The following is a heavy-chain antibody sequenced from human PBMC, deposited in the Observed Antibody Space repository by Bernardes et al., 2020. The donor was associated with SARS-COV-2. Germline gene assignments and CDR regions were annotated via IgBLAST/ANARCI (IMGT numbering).Heavy chain of an antibody. Sequence: GGSLRLSCAASGFTFSQYTMHWVRQAPERGLEYVSAINDRGTSTSYVGSVKGRFTISRDNYRYIVYLQMASLRPEDMAVYYCARARRGGVDLIDNWGQGTLVTGSS. CDR2: INDRGTST. CDR3: ARARRGGVDLIDN. V-gene: IGHV3-64*02. J-gene: IGHJ4*02. CDR1: GFTFSQYT. D-gene: IGHD3-16*01.